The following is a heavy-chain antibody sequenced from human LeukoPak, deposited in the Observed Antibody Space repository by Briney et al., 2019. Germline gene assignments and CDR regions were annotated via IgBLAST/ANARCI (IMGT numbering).Heavy chain of an antibody. D-gene: IGHD3-22*01. J-gene: IGHJ6*02. V-gene: IGHV4-59*01. Sequence: SETLSLTCTVSGGSFSTYYWSWIRQPPGKGLEWIGYIYYSGSTNYNPSLKSRVTISADTSKNQFSLNLTSVTAADTAVYYCARGRYYDSSGYYGYYYGMDVWGQGTTVTVSS. CDR1: GGSFSTYY. CDR2: IYYSGST. CDR3: ARGRYYDSSGYYGYYYGMDV.